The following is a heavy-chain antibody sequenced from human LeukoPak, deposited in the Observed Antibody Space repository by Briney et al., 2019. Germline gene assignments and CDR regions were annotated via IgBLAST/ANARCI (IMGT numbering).Heavy chain of an antibody. Sequence: ASVKVSCTASGYTFTSYYMHWVRQAPGQGLEWMGVINPNGGGTSYAQKFQGRVTMTRDTSTSTVYMELSSLRSEDTAVYYCAAWGSSSSPLPGMDVWGQGTTVTVSS. CDR3: AAWGSSSSPLPGMDV. J-gene: IGHJ6*02. D-gene: IGHD6-13*01. CDR2: INPNGGGT. CDR1: GYTFTSYY. V-gene: IGHV1-46*01.